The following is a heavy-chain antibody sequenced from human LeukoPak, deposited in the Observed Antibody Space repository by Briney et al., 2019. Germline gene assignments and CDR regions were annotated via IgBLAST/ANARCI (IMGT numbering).Heavy chain of an antibody. J-gene: IGHJ5*01. CDR3: ATEPVRKRWFDS. Sequence: PGGSLRLSCTGSGFAFSNYWMSWVRQAPGKGLEWVANIKYDGSEKYYVDSVKGRLTISRDNAKNSLYLQMNSLRAEDTAVYYCATEPVRKRWFDSWGQGTLVTVSS. V-gene: IGHV3-7*03. CDR1: GFAFSNYW. CDR2: IKYDGSEK. D-gene: IGHD3-10*01.